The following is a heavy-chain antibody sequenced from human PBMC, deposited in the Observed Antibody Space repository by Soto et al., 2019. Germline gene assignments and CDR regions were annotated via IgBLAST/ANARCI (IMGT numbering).Heavy chain of an antibody. J-gene: IGHJ4*02. CDR3: ARGNARAARPFDY. V-gene: IGHV4-59*01. Sequence: QVQLQESGPGLVKPSETLSLTCTVSGGSISSYYWSWIRQPPGKGLEWIGYIYYSGSTNYNPSLKSRVTISVDTSKNQFSLKLSSVTAADTAVYYCARGNARAARPFDYWGQGTLVTVSS. CDR2: IYYSGST. CDR1: GGSISSYY. D-gene: IGHD6-6*01.